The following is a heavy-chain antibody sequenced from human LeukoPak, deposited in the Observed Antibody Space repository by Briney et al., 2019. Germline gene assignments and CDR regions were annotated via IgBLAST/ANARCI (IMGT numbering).Heavy chain of an antibody. V-gene: IGHV3-43*01. CDR1: GFTFDDYT. Sequence: GGSLRLSCAASGFTFDDYTMHWVRQAPGKGLEWVSLISWDGGSTYYADSVKGRFTISRDNAKNSLYLQMNSLRAEDTALYYCAKDITAVVVVAAIDYWGQGTLVTVSS. CDR2: ISWDGGST. D-gene: IGHD2-15*01. J-gene: IGHJ4*02. CDR3: AKDITAVVVVAAIDY.